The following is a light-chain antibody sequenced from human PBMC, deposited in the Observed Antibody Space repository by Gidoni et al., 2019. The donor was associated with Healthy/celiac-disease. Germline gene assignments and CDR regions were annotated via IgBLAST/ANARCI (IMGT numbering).Light chain of an antibody. Sequence: DIQITQSPSTLSASVGDTVHITGRSSQSISSWLAWYQQKPGKALKILIYDAYSLESGVPSRFSGSGSGTEFTLTISSLQPDEFANYYCQKYNSYSWTFGQGTKVEIK. CDR2: DAY. CDR3: QKYNSYSWT. V-gene: IGKV1-5*01. CDR1: QSISSW. J-gene: IGKJ1*01.